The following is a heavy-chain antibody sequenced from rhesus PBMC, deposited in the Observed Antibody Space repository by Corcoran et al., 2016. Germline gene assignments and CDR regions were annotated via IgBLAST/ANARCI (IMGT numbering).Heavy chain of an antibody. D-gene: IGHD6-25*01. CDR1: GGSISSKY. J-gene: IGHJ4*01. CDR3: ARQGIAAAGFFDY. CDR2: IYGSVSST. Sequence: QVQLQESGPGLVKPLETLSLPCAVSGGSISSKYWSWIRQAPGKGLEGIGYIYGSVSSTNYNPSLKSRVTLSVDTSKNQLSLKLSSVTAADTAVYYCARQGIAAAGFFDYWGQGVLVTVSS. V-gene: IGHV4S11*01.